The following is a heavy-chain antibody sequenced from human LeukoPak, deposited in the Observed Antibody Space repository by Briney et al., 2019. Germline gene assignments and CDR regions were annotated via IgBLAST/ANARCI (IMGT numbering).Heavy chain of an antibody. CDR3: ARERERGGYYYDSSGYDGTYAFDI. D-gene: IGHD3-22*01. CDR1: GFTFSSYA. V-gene: IGHV3-30-3*01. Sequence: PGRSLRLSCAASGFTFSSYAMHWVRQAPGKGLEWVAVISYDGSNKYYADSVKGRFTISRDNSKNTLYLQMNSLRAEDTAVYYCARERERGGYYYDSSGYDGTYAFDIWSQGTMVTVSS. J-gene: IGHJ3*02. CDR2: ISYDGSNK.